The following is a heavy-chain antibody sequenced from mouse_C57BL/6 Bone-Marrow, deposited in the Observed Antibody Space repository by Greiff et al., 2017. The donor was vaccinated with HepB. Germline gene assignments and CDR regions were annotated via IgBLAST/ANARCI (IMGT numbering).Heavy chain of an antibody. CDR2: ISDGGSYT. V-gene: IGHV5-4*01. D-gene: IGHD2-12*01. CDR3: AREGYYSPAWFAY. J-gene: IGHJ3*01. Sequence: EVKVVESGGGLVKPGGSLKLSCAASGFTFSSYAMSWVRQTPEKRLEWVATISDGGSYTYYPDNVKGRFTISRDNAKNNLYLQMSHLKSEDTAMYYCAREGYYSPAWFAYWGQGTLVTVSA. CDR1: GFTFSSYA.